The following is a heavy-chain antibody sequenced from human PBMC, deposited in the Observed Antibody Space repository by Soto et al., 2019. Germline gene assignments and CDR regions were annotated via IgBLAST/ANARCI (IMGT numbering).Heavy chain of an antibody. CDR2: IHSSGTT. D-gene: IGHD1-7*01. Sequence: SETLSLTCTVSSGSINSFYWAWIRQPAGKGLEWIGRIHSSGTTNYNPSLSSRVTMSVDPSKNQFSLRLTSVTAADAAVYYCARDRIIGTSYSDYWGQGILVTVSS. J-gene: IGHJ4*02. CDR1: SGSINSFY. V-gene: IGHV4-4*07. CDR3: ARDRIIGTSYSDY.